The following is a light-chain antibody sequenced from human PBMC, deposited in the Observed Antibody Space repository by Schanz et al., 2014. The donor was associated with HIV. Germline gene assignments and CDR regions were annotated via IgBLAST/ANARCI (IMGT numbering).Light chain of an antibody. Sequence: QSALTQPASVSGSPGQSITISCTGTNNDIGGYNYLSWYQQHPGKAPKLMIYDVSNRPSGVSNRFSGSKSGDTASLTVSGLQAEDEADYYCCSYAGTSTFVVFGGGTKLTVL. V-gene: IGLV2-14*03. J-gene: IGLJ2*01. CDR3: CSYAGTSTFVV. CDR1: NNDIGGYNY. CDR2: DVS.